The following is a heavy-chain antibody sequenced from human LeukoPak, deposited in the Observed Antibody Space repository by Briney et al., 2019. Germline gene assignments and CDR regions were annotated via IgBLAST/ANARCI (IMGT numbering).Heavy chain of an antibody. CDR3: ARATCGGDCYSDY. D-gene: IGHD2-21*02. CDR2: ISTYNGNT. CDR1: GGTFSSYA. Sequence: ASVKVSCKASGGTFSSYAISWVRQAPGQGLEWMGWISTYNGNTNYAQKLQGRVTMTTDTSTSTAYMELRSLRSDDTAVYHCARATCGGDCYSDYWGQGTLVTVSS. V-gene: IGHV1-18*01. J-gene: IGHJ4*02.